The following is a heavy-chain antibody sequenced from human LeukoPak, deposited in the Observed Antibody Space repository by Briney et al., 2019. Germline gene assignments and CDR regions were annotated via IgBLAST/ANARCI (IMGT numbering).Heavy chain of an antibody. D-gene: IGHD3-22*01. CDR1: GYSISGGYY. CDR2: IYHSGST. CDR3: ASRNYYDSSGYYSSFDY. Sequence: SETLSLTCAVSGYSISGGYYWGWIRQPPGKGLEWIGSIYHSGSTYYNPSLKSRVTISVDTSKNQFSLKLSSVTAADTAVYYCASRNYYDSSGYYSSFDYWGQGTLVTVSS. V-gene: IGHV4-38-2*01. J-gene: IGHJ4*02.